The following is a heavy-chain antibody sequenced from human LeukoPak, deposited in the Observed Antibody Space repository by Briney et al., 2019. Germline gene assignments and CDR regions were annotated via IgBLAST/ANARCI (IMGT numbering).Heavy chain of an antibody. D-gene: IGHD3-10*01. Sequence: SETLSLTCTVSGGSISSYYWSWIRQPPGKGLERIGYIHYTGSTNYNPSLKSRVTISVDTSKNQFSLKLNSVTAADTAVYYCARGGYYGSGNDFRFDPWGQGTLVTVSS. CDR2: IHYTGST. CDR1: GGSISSYY. J-gene: IGHJ5*02. CDR3: ARGGYYGSGNDFRFDP. V-gene: IGHV4-59*01.